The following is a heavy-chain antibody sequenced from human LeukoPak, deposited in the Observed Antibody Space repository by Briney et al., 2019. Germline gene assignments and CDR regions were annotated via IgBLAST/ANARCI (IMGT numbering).Heavy chain of an antibody. Sequence: SGPTLVKPTQTLTLTCTFSDFSLNTRGAGVGWIRQPPGKALEWLGLIYWDADTRYSRSLKTRLTITKDTSGNQVVLTLTNMDPVDTATYYCAHSTYCTSSECYDAFDMWGQGTVVTVSS. D-gene: IGHD2-8*01. CDR3: AHSTYCTSSECYDAFDM. CDR1: DFSLNTRGAG. CDR2: IYWDADT. V-gene: IGHV2-5*02. J-gene: IGHJ3*02.